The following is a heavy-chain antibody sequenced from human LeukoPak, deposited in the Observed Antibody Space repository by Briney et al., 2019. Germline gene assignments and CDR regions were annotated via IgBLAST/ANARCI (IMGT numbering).Heavy chain of an antibody. Sequence: GGPLRLSCTASGYPLSSYSMNWVPQAPGKGLEWVSSISSGSTYIYYADSVKGRVTVSRDNAKNSLYLQMNSLRAEDTAVYYCAGGLRAFCGGECAFHYWGQGTLVTVSS. J-gene: IGHJ4*02. D-gene: IGHD2-21*01. CDR3: AGGLRAFCGGECAFHY. CDR1: GYPLSSYS. CDR2: ISSGSTYI. V-gene: IGHV3-21*01.